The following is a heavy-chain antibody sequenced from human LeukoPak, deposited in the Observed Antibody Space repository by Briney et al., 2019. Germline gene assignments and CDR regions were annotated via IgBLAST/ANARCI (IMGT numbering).Heavy chain of an antibody. J-gene: IGHJ5*02. D-gene: IGHD5-12*01. V-gene: IGHV3-53*01. Sequence: GGSLRLSCAASGFTFRSYSMSWVRQAPGKGLEWVSVIYSGGSTYYADSVKGRFTISRDNSKNTLYLQMNSLRAEDTAVYYCARGVSGYDSNWFDPWGQGTLVTVSS. CDR2: IYSGGST. CDR1: GFTFRSYS. CDR3: ARGVSGYDSNWFDP.